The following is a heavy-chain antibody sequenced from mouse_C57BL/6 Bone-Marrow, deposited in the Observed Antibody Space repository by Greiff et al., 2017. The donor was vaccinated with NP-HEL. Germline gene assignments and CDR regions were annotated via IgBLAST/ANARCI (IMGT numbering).Heavy chain of an antibody. V-gene: IGHV1-81*01. CDR1: GYTFTSYG. Sequence: VQLQQSGAELARPGASVKLSCKASGYTFTSYGISWVKQSTGQGLEWIGEIYPRSGNTYYNEKFKGKATLTADKSSSTAYMELRSLTSEDSAVYFCAREKGYYGSFDVWGTGTTVTVSS. CDR2: IYPRSGNT. J-gene: IGHJ1*03. CDR3: AREKGYYGSFDV. D-gene: IGHD2-2*01.